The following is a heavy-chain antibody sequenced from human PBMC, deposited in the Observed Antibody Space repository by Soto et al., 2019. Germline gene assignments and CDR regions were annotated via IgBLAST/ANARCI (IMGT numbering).Heavy chain of an antibody. CDR2: IHYPGNT. CDR1: GDSIGSSDYF. CDR3: ARYLGPTVLKD. V-gene: IGHV4-39*01. J-gene: IGHJ4*02. D-gene: IGHD1-20*01. Sequence: PSETLSLTCTISGDSIGSSDYFWGLTRQSPGKGLEWIASIHYPGNTNYNPSLKSRVTISVDTSTNQFSLKLSSVTAADTAIYYCARYLGPTVLKDWAQGPLV.